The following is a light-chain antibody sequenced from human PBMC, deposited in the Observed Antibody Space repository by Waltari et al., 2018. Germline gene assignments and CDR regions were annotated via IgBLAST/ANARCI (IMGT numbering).Light chain of an antibody. Sequence: DIRMTQSPSSLSASVGDRVTITCRASQGISNSLAWYQQKPGKAPKLLLYAASRLESGVPSRFSGSGSGTDYTLTISSLQPEDFATYYCQQYYSTLGITFGPGTKVDIK. CDR3: QQYYSTLGIT. CDR1: QGISNS. V-gene: IGKV1-NL1*01. J-gene: IGKJ3*01. CDR2: AAS.